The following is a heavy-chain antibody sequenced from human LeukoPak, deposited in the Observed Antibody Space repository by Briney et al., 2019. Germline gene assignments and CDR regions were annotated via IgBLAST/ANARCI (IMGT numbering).Heavy chain of an antibody. D-gene: IGHD1-26*01. J-gene: IGHJ4*02. CDR2: IYPGDSDT. Sequence: VESLKISCKGSGYSFTSDWIGWVRQLPGKGLEWVGIIYPGDSDTRYSPSFQGQVTISADKSISTAYLQWSSLKASDTAMYYCARQATFRYMTDYWGQGTLVTVSS. CDR1: GYSFTSDW. CDR3: ARQATFRYMTDY. V-gene: IGHV5-51*01.